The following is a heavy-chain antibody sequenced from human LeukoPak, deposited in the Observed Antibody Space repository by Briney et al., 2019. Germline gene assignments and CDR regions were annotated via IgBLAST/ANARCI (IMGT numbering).Heavy chain of an antibody. CDR2: IYYSGST. D-gene: IGHD2-2*01. CDR3: ARVVVPAALRQGYFDY. J-gene: IGHJ4*02. Sequence: PSETLSLTCTVSGGSISSYYWSWIRLPPGKGLEWIGYIYYSGSTNYNPSLKSRVTISVDTSKNQFSLKLSSVTAADTAVYYCARVVVPAALRQGYFDYWGQGTLVTASS. V-gene: IGHV4-59*01. CDR1: GGSISSYY.